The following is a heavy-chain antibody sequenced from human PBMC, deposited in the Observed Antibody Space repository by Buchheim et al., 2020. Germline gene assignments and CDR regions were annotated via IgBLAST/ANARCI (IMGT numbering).Heavy chain of an antibody. J-gene: IGHJ6*02. CDR1: GFTFSSYW. V-gene: IGHV3-7*01. CDR2: IKQDGSEK. CDR3: ARTRGVERPDYYYGMDV. Sequence: EVQLVESGGGLVQPGGSLRLSCAASGFTFSSYWMSWVRQAPGKGLEWVANIKQDGSEKYYVDSVKGRFTISRDNAKNSLYLQRNSLRAEDTAVYYCARTRGVERPDYYYGMDVWGQGTT. D-gene: IGHD6-25*01.